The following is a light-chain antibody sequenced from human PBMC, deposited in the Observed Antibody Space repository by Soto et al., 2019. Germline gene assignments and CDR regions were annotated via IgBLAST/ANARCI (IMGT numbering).Light chain of an antibody. V-gene: IGLV7-43*01. CDR3: LLYNGGADV. CDR2: STS. Sequence: QAVVTQEPSLTVSPGGTVTLTCASSTGAVTSGYYPNWFQQKPGQAPRPLIYSTSNKHSWTPAQFSCSLLGGKAALTLSGVQHEEEADYYCLLYNGGADVFGTGTKVTVL. J-gene: IGLJ1*01. CDR1: TGAVTSGYY.